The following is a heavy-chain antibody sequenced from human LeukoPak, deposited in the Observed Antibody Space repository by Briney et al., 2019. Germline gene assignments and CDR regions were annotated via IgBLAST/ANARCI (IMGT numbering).Heavy chain of an antibody. J-gene: IGHJ4*02. D-gene: IGHD2-15*01. Sequence: PGGSLRLSCAASGFTFSGYHMSWIRQAPGKGLEWVSHIGPSGASLYYPESVRGRFTISRDNPRNSLYLQMNSLSVDDTAVYYCARGGCASGSCWVDNWGQGTLVTVSS. V-gene: IGHV3-11*01. CDR3: ARGGCASGSCWVDN. CDR1: GFTFSGYH. CDR2: IGPSGASL.